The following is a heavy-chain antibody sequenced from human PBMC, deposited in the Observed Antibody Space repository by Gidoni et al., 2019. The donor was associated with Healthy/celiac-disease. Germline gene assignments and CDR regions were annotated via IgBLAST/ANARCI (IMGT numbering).Heavy chain of an antibody. D-gene: IGHD1-1*01. CDR2: LIPIFGTA. CDR3: AREVDRAEYGNGGYYFDY. Sequence: QVQLVQSGAAVKKPGSAVKVSCKASGGTFSSYAISWVRQAPGQGLAGMGGLIPIFGTANYAQKFQGRVTITADESTSTAYMELSSLRSEDTAVYYCAREVDRAEYGNGGYYFDYWGQGTLVTVSS. J-gene: IGHJ4*02. V-gene: IGHV1-69*01. CDR1: GGTFSSYA.